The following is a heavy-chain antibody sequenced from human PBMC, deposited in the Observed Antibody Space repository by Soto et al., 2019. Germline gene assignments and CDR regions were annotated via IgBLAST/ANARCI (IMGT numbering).Heavy chain of an antibody. CDR1: GFTFSSYA. D-gene: IGHD1-7*01. V-gene: IGHV3-30-3*01. J-gene: IGHJ6*02. CDR3: ARGMATGTTRWGFGYYYYYGMDV. Sequence: GSLRLSCAASGFTFSSYAMHWVRLAPRQGLEWVAVISSDGSNKSYPYSVKGRFTISRDNSKNPLYLQMNSLRAEDTAVYYCARGMATGTTRWGFGYYYYYGMDVWGQGPTGTVAS. CDR2: ISSDGSNK.